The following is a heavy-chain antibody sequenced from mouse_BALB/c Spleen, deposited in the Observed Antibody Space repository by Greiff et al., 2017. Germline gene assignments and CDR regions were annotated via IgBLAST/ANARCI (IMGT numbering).Heavy chain of an antibody. V-gene: IGHV3-2*02. CDR1: GYSITSDYA. CDR3: ARHYGNYDWFAY. J-gene: IGHJ3*01. D-gene: IGHD2-1*01. CDR2: ISYSGST. Sequence: DVHLVESGPGLVKPSQSLSLTCTVTGYSITSDYAWNWIRQFPGNKLEWMGYISYSGSTSYNPSLKSRISITRDTSKNQFFLQLNSVTTEDTATYYCARHYGNYDWFAYWGQGTLVTVSA.